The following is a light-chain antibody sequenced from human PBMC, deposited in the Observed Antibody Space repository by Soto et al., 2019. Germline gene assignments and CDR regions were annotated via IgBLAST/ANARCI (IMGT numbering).Light chain of an antibody. J-gene: IGKJ4*01. V-gene: IGKV1-8*01. CDR3: QQYYSYPLT. Sequence: IQMTHSPSALSSSVGDRVTITCRASQGISSYLAWYQQKPGQAPKLLIYAASTLQTGVPSRFSGSGSGTDFTLTISCLQSEDFATYYCQQYYSYPLTFGRGTKVDIK. CDR2: AAS. CDR1: QGISSY.